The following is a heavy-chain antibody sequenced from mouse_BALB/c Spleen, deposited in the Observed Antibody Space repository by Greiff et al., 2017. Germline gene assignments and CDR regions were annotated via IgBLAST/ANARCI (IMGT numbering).Heavy chain of an antibody. Sequence: VQLQESGPGLVAPSQSLSITCTVSGFSLTSYGVHWVRQPPGKGLEWLGVIWAGGSTNYNSALMSRLSISKDNSKSQVFLKMNSLQTDDTAMYYCARDRGGYYVGYAMDYWGQGTSVTVSS. J-gene: IGHJ4*01. CDR1: GFSLTSYG. D-gene: IGHD2-3*01. CDR2: IWAGGST. V-gene: IGHV2-9*02. CDR3: ARDRGGYYVGYAMDY.